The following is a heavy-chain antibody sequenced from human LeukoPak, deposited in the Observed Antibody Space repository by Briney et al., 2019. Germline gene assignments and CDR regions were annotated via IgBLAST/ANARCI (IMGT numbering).Heavy chain of an antibody. CDR3: ARDKGGMVPFDY. CDR2: IKQGGSEK. J-gene: IGHJ4*02. CDR1: GFTFGTFW. D-gene: IGHD3-10*01. V-gene: IGHV3-7*01. Sequence: GGSLRLSCEASGFTFGTFWMSWVRQAPGKGLEWVANIKQGGSEKNYVDSVKGRFTIARDDAKNSLYLQMNSLRAEVTAVYFCARDKGGMVPFDYWGQGTLVTVSS.